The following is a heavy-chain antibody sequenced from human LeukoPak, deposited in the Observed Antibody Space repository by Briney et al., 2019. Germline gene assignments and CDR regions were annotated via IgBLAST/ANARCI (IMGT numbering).Heavy chain of an antibody. Sequence: GGSLRLSCAASGFTFSSYWMSWVRQAPGKGLEWVANIKEDGSAKYYVDSVKGRFTISRDNAKNSLYLQMNNLSAEDTAVYYCVRDSPGYGAYDFDWGQGSLVTVSS. CDR3: VRDSPGYGAYDFD. J-gene: IGHJ4*02. V-gene: IGHV3-7*01. CDR1: GFTFSSYW. CDR2: IKEDGSAK. D-gene: IGHD5-12*01.